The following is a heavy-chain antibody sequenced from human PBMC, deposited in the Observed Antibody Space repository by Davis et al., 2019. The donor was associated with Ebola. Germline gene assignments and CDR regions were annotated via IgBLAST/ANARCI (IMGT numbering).Heavy chain of an antibody. V-gene: IGHV1-46*01. CDR1: GYTFTSYY. J-gene: IGHJ4*02. CDR2: INPSGGST. D-gene: IGHD1-26*01. CDR3: ARELRPSVGLLRSPQGY. Sequence: AASVKVSCKASGYTFTSYYMHWVRQAPGQGLEWMGIINPSGGSTSYAQKFQGRVTMTRDTSTSTVYMELTSLRSEDTAVYYCARELRPSVGLLRSPQGYWGQGTLVTVSS.